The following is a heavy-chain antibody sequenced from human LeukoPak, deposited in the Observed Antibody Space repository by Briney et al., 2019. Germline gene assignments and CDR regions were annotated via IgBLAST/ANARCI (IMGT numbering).Heavy chain of an antibody. CDR2: IWYDGTNK. V-gene: IGHV3-33*01. CDR3: ATGPYYYDISGSPRGDY. D-gene: IGHD3-22*01. J-gene: IGHJ4*02. Sequence: GGSLRLSCAASGFTFSSYVMHWVRQAPGKGLEWVALIWYDGTNKYYADSVKGRFTISRDSSKNTLYLQMNNLRAEDTAVYYCATGPYYYDISGSPRGDYWGQGTLVTVSS. CDR1: GFTFSSYV.